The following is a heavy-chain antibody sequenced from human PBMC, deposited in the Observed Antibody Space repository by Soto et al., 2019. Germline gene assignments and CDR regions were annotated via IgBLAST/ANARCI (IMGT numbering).Heavy chain of an antibody. D-gene: IGHD3-10*01. Sequence: QVQLVQSGAEVKKPGASVKVSCKASGYTFTGYYMHWVRQAPGQGLEWMGWINPNSGGTNYAQKFQGWVTMTRDTSISTAYMELSSLRSEDTAVYYCARHYYGSGSYYSLDYWGQGTLVTVSS. CDR1: GYTFTGYY. V-gene: IGHV1-2*04. CDR2: INPNSGGT. J-gene: IGHJ4*02. CDR3: ARHYYGSGSYYSLDY.